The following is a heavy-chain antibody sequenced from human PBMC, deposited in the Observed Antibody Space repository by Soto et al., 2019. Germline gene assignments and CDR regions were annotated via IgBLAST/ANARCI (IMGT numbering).Heavy chain of an antibody. CDR2: IFYTGST. D-gene: IGHD2-15*01. J-gene: IGHJ5*02. V-gene: IGHV4-39*02. CDR1: GGSVDSNRYY. CDR3: ARDTADCSGGSCYSRDMDNWFDP. Sequence: PSETLSLTCTVSGGSVDSNRYYWAWIRQPPGKGLEWIGSIFYTGSTYYSPSLKGRLIISVDPSKNQFSLKLTSVTAADMAMYYCARDTADCSGGSCYSRDMDNWFDPWGQGTLVTVSS.